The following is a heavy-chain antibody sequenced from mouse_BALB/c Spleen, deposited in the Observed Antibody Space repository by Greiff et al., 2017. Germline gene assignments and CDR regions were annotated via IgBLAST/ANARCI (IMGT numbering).Heavy chain of an antibody. D-gene: IGHD6-1*01. CDR3: ARGAHSPYYYAMDY. J-gene: IGHJ4*01. Sequence: VQLQQSGAELVRPGSSVKISCKASGYAFSSYWMNWVKQRPGQGLEWIGQIYPGDGDTNYNGKFKGKATLTADKSSSTAYMQLSSLTSEDSAVYFCARGAHSPYYYAMDYWGQGTSVTVSS. V-gene: IGHV1-80*01. CDR1: GYAFSSYW. CDR2: IYPGDGDT.